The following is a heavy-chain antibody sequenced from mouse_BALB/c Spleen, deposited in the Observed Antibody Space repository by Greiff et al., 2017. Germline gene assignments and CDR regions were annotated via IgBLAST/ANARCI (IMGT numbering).Heavy chain of an antibody. J-gene: IGHJ2*01. Sequence: LQQPGSELVRPGASVKLSCKASGYTFTSYWMHWVKQRPGQGLEWIGNIYPGSGSTNYDEKFKSKATLTVDTSSSTAYMQLSSLTSEDSAVYYCTRGDDWGQGTTLTVSS. CDR3: TRGDD. V-gene: IGHV1S22*01. CDR1: GYTFTSYW. CDR2: IYPGSGST.